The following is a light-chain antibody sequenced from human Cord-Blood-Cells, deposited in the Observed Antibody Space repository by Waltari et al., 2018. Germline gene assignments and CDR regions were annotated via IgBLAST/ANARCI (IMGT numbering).Light chain of an antibody. CDR2: DVS. J-gene: IGLJ3*02. CDR1: SSDVGGYNY. Sequence: QSALTQPRSVSGSPGPSVTISCTGTSSDVGGYNYVSWYQQHPGKAPKLMLYDVSNRPQGFPDRFSGSNSGKPASLTISGLQAEGEADYYGCSYAGSYTWVFGGGTKLTVL. CDR3: CSYAGSYTWV. V-gene: IGLV2-11*01.